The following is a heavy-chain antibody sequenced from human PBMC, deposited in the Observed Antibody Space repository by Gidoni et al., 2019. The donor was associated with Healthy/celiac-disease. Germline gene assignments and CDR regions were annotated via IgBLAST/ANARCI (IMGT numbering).Heavy chain of an antibody. V-gene: IGHV3-20*04. J-gene: IGHJ6*02. CDR1: GFTFDDYG. D-gene: IGHD3-10*01. CDR2: INWNGGST. CDR3: ARISRGYGMDV. Sequence: SCAASGFTFDDYGMSWVRQATGKGLEWVSGINWNGGSTGYADSVKGRFTISRDNAKNSLYLQMNSLRAEDTALYYCARISRGYGMDVWGQGTTVTVSS.